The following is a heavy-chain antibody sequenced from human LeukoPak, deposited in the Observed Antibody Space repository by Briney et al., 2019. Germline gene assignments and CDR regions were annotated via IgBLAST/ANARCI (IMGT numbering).Heavy chain of an antibody. D-gene: IGHD1-26*01. CDR3: AREHRNVGATIDW. CDR1: GFTFSSYW. CDR2: ISPDGTTT. V-gene: IGHV3-74*01. J-gene: IGHJ4*02. Sequence: GGSRRLSCAASGFTFSSYWMHWVRQVPGKGLVLVSRISPDGTTTSYADSVKGRFTISRDNAKSTLYLQVNSLRAEDTAVYYCAREHRNVGATIDWWGQGTLVTVSS.